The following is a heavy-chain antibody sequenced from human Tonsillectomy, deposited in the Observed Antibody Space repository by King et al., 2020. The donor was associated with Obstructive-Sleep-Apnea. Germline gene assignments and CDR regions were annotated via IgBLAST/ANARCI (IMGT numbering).Heavy chain of an antibody. J-gene: IGHJ6*02. CDR2: IYYSGST. CDR1: GGSIRSYY. CDR3: ARIGSGDYYYGMDV. V-gene: IGHV4-59*01. D-gene: IGHD7-27*01. Sequence: QLQESGPGLVKPSETLSLTCSVSGGSIRSYYWSWIRQPPGKGLEWIGYIYYSGSTNYNPSLKSRVTTSVDTSKNQFSLNVTSVTDADTAVYYCARIGSGDYYYGMDVWGHGTTVTVSS.